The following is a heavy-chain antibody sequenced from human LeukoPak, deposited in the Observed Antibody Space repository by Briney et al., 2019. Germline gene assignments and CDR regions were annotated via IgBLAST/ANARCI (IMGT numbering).Heavy chain of an antibody. CDR1: GYTFTSYG. Sequence: ASVKVSCKASGYTFTSYGISWVRQAPGQGPEWMGWMNPNSGNTGYEQKFQGRATMTRNTSISTAYMELSSLRSEDTAVYYCARGSREMFSGSSIYDYWGQGTLVTVSS. CDR2: MNPNSGNT. V-gene: IGHV1-8*02. D-gene: IGHD1-26*01. CDR3: ARGSREMFSGSSIYDY. J-gene: IGHJ4*02.